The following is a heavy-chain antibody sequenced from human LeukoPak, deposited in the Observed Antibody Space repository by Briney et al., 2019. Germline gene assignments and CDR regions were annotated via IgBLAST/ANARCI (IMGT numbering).Heavy chain of an antibody. J-gene: IGHJ4*02. CDR1: GGSSSGYY. CDR2: INHSGST. CDR3: ARGPYSSRHFDY. V-gene: IGHV4-34*01. D-gene: IGHD6-13*01. Sequence: SETLSLTCAVYGGSSSGYYWSWIRQPPGKGLEWIGEINHSGSTNYNPSLKSRVTISVDTSKNQFSLKLSSVTAADTAVYYCARGPYSSRHFDYWGQGTLVTVSS.